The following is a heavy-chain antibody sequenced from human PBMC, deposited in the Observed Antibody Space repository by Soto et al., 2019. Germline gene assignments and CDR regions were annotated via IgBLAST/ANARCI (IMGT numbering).Heavy chain of an antibody. CDR3: ARDGALGENHYYYGMDV. D-gene: IGHD3-16*01. J-gene: IGHJ6*02. CDR1: GYTFTSYG. Sequence: QVQLVQSGAEVKKPGASVKVSCKASGYTFTSYGISWVRQAPGQGLEWMGWISAYNGNTNYAQKLQGRVTMTTDTSXSXAYMELRSLRSDDTAVYYCARDGALGENHYYYGMDVWGQGTTVTVSS. V-gene: IGHV1-18*01. CDR2: ISAYNGNT.